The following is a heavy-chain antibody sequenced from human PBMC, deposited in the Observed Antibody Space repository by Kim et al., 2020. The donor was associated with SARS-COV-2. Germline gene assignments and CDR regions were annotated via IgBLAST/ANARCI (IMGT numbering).Heavy chain of an antibody. Sequence: KYYVDSVKRRFTISRDNAKNSLYLQMNSLRAEDTAVYYWARDSALGGFDYWGQGTLVTVSS. D-gene: IGHD3-16*01. V-gene: IGHV3-7*03. CDR2: K. CDR3: ARDSALGGFDY. J-gene: IGHJ4*02.